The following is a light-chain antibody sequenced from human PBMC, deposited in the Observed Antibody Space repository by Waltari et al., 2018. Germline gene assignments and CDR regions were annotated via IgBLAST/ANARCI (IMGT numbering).Light chain of an antibody. V-gene: IGLV2-23*02. J-gene: IGLJ1*01. CDR3: CSYAGLGIYV. Sequence: QSGLTQPASVSGSPGQSLTISCTGTSSDVGNYTLVSWYQQYPGKAPKLLVYEVTKRTSGVSDRFSGSKSGNTASLTIYGLQSEDEADYYCCSYAGLGIYVFGTGTKVTVL. CDR2: EVT. CDR1: SSDVGNYTL.